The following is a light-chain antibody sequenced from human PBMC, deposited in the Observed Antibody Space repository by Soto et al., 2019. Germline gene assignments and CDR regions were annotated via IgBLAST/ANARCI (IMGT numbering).Light chain of an antibody. CDR1: QSISSY. CDR3: QQSYSTPPT. CDR2: AAS. Sequence: DIQMTQSPSSLSASVGDRVTITCRASQSISSYLNWYQQKPGKAPKLLIYAASSLQSGVPSRFSGSGSGTDFTHTGSSLQPEDFATYYCQQSYSTPPTFGQGTKVEIK. V-gene: IGKV1-39*01. J-gene: IGKJ1*01.